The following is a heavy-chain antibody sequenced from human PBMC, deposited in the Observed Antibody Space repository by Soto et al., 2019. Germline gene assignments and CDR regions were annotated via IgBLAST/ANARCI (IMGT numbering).Heavy chain of an antibody. Sequence: QVQLVESGGGVVQPGKSLRLSCAAPGSIFRGYGMHWVRQAPGKGLEWVAIIRFDGSNIKYADAVMGRFTISRDNSKNMLYLEMNCPSVEDTAIYYCARDGIGSAAFWGYLDFWGQGTLVTVSS. CDR1: GSIFRGYG. CDR3: ARDGIGSAAFWGYLDF. J-gene: IGHJ4*02. V-gene: IGHV3-33*01. CDR2: IRFDGSNI. D-gene: IGHD2-15*01.